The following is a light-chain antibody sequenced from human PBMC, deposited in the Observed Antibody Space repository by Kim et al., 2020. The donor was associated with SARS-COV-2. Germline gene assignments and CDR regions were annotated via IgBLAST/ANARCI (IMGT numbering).Light chain of an antibody. CDR2: GAT. CDR1: QSVTSSY. V-gene: IGKV3-20*01. Sequence: SPGERSTLSCRASQSVTSSYIAWFQQKPGQAPRRLIYGATTRATGIPDRFSGSGSRTDFTLTISRLEPEDFGVYYCQQYGLSPRTFGQGTKVDIK. J-gene: IGKJ1*01. CDR3: QQYGLSPRT.